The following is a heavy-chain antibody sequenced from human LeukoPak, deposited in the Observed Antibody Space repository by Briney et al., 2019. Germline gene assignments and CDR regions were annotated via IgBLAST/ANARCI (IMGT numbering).Heavy chain of an antibody. Sequence: ASVKVSCKTSGYTFDIYAMNWVRQAPGQRPGWMRWINAGNGKTKYSQSFQGRVTITRDTSASTAYMELSSLRSEDTAVYYCARGVWSSHNKEYFLDYWGQGTLVTVSS. CDR1: GYTFDIYA. D-gene: IGHD2-2*01. CDR2: INAGNGKT. CDR3: ARGVWSSHNKEYFLDY. V-gene: IGHV1-3*01. J-gene: IGHJ4*02.